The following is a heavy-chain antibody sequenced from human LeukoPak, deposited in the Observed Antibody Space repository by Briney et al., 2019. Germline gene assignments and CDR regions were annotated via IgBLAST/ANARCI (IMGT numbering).Heavy chain of an antibody. Sequence: SETLSLTCTVSGGSISSYYWSWIRQPAGKGLEWIGRIYTSGSTNYNPSLKSRVTMSVDTSKNQFSLKQSSVTAADTAVYYCARDLPLWFGESSDAFDIWGQGTMVTVSS. CDR2: IYTSGST. V-gene: IGHV4-4*07. D-gene: IGHD3-10*01. CDR3: ARDLPLWFGESSDAFDI. J-gene: IGHJ3*02. CDR1: GGSISSYY.